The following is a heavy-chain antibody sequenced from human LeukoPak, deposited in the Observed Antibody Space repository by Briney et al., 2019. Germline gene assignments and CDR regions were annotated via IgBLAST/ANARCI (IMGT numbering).Heavy chain of an antibody. D-gene: IGHD3-10*01. CDR1: GYSFSNYW. Sequence: GESLKISCKGSGYSFSNYWIGWVRQMPGKGLEWMGIIFPGDSDIRYSPSFQGQVTISVDKSITTAYLQWSSLEASDTATYYCARRGRGGLGSLYYFDYWGQGTLVTVSS. V-gene: IGHV5-51*01. CDR3: ARRGRGGLGSLYYFDY. J-gene: IGHJ4*02. CDR2: IFPGDSDI.